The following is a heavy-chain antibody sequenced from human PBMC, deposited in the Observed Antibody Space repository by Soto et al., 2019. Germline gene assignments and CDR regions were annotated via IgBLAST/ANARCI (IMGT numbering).Heavy chain of an antibody. J-gene: IGHJ5*01. D-gene: IGHD5-12*01. V-gene: IGHV1-18*01. Sequence: ASVKVSCKASGYMFSSYGISWVRQAPGQGLEWMGSISAYNGNTNYAQKLQGRVTMTTDTSTDTTSMELRSLRSDDTAVYYCATVHKYSVYDYGCGFDSWGQGNLVTVVS. CDR1: GYMFSSYG. CDR2: ISAYNGNT. CDR3: ATVHKYSVYDYGCGFDS.